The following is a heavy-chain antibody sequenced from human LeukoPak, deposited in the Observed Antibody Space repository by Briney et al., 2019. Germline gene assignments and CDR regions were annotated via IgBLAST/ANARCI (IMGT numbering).Heavy chain of an antibody. CDR2: ISGSGGST. V-gene: IGHV3-23*01. CDR3: AKVKQQLVLNHLDY. Sequence: GGSLRLSCAASGFTFSSYAMSWVRQAPGKGLEWVSAISGSGGSTYYAGSVKGRFTISRDNSKNTLYLQMNSLRAEDTAVYYCAKVKQQLVLNHLDYWGQGTLVTVSS. D-gene: IGHD6-13*01. J-gene: IGHJ4*02. CDR1: GFTFSSYA.